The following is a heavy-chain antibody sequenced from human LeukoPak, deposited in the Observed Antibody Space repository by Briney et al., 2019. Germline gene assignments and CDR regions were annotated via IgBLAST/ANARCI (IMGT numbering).Heavy chain of an antibody. Sequence: GASVEVSCKASGYTFTSYGISWVRQAPGQGLEWMGWISAYNGNTNYAQKLQGRVTITTDTSTSTAYMELRSLRSDDTAVYYCAREGEQWLRNYYYYGMDVWGQGTTVTVSS. CDR3: AREGEQWLRNYYYYGMDV. D-gene: IGHD6-19*01. J-gene: IGHJ6*02. CDR1: GYTFTSYG. CDR2: ISAYNGNT. V-gene: IGHV1-18*01.